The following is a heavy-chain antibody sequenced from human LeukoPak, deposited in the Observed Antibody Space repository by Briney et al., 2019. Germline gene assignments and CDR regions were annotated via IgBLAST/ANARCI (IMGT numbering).Heavy chain of an antibody. CDR3: ARQHGDYNSYYYYMDV. CDR1: GGSISSSSYY. J-gene: IGHJ6*03. D-gene: IGHD4-17*01. V-gene: IGHV4-39*01. CDR2: IYYSGST. Sequence: SETLSLTRTVSGGSISSSSYYWGWIRQPPGKGLEWIGSIYYSGSTYYNPSLKSRVTISVDTSKNQFSLKLSSVTATDTAVYYCARQHGDYNSYYYYMDVWGKGTTVTVSS.